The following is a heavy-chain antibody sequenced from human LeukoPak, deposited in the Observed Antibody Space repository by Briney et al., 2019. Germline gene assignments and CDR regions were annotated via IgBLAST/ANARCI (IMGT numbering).Heavy chain of an antibody. D-gene: IGHD2-15*01. Sequence: SETLSLTCTVSGGSISTYYWNWLRQPPGKGLEWIGYIYYSGTTNYNPSLKSRVSMSVDTSKNQFSLKLRSVTAADRAVYYCARGFGYCSGDNCYSGKLDYWGQGTLVTVSS. CDR1: GGSISTYY. CDR2: IYYSGTT. J-gene: IGHJ4*02. CDR3: ARGFGYCSGDNCYSGKLDY. V-gene: IGHV4-59*01.